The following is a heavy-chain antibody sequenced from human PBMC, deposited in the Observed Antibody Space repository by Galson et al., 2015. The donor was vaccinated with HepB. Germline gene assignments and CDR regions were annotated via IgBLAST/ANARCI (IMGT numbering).Heavy chain of an antibody. CDR1: GFIFDDYG. CDR2: INWNGDTT. Sequence: SLRLSCAASGFIFDDYGMSWVRQVPGKGLEWVSNINWNGDTTGYADSVKGRFTISRDNANNSLYLQMNSLRVEDTALYYCARGPYSNAANWFDPWGQGILVTVSS. V-gene: IGHV3-20*04. CDR3: ARGPYSNAANWFDP. J-gene: IGHJ5*02. D-gene: IGHD4-11*01.